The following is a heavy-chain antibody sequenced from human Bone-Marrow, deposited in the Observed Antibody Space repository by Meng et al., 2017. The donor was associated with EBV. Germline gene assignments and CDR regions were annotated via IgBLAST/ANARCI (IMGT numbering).Heavy chain of an antibody. Sequence: QVRFGHSAPRVRKPGAAGKVPSKASGGPCKKYAVSWVRQAPGQGLEWLGGFLPTLGAPNYAQKFHGRVTITADESTSTHYMDLSSLRSDDTAVYYCASESGRGYTPDYWGQGTLVTVSS. D-gene: IGHD3-10*01. CDR2: FLPTLGAP. V-gene: IGHV1-69*01. CDR1: GGPCKKYA. CDR3: ASESGRGYTPDY. J-gene: IGHJ4*02.